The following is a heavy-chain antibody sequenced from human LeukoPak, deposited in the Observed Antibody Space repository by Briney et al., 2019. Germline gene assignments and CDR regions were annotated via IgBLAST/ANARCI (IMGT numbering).Heavy chain of an antibody. CDR1: GFTFSSYS. D-gene: IGHD3-3*01. CDR2: ISSSSSTI. CDR3: ARDSTYYDFWSGYLY. J-gene: IGHJ4*02. V-gene: IGHV3-48*04. Sequence: PGGSLRLSRAASGFTFSSYSMNWVRQAPGKGLEWVSYISSSSSTIYYADSVKGRFTISRDNAKNSLYLQMNSLRAEDTAVYYCARDSTYYDFWSGYLYWGQGTLVTVSS.